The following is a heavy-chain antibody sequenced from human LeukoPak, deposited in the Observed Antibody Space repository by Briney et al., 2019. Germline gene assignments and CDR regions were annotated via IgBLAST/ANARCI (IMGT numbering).Heavy chain of an antibody. Sequence: SVKVSCKASGGTFSSYAISWVRQAPGQGLEWMGRITPILGIANYAQKFQGRVTITADKSTSTAYMELSSLRSEDTAVYYCARERYCSSTSCYAYFDYWGQGTLVTVSS. CDR3: ARERYCSSTSCYAYFDY. J-gene: IGHJ4*02. D-gene: IGHD2-2*01. CDR2: ITPILGIA. V-gene: IGHV1-69*04. CDR1: GGTFSSYA.